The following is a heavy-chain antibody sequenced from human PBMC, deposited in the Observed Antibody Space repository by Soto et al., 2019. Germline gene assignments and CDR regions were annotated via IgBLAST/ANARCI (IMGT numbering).Heavy chain of an antibody. CDR1: GYTFTSYD. Sequence: QVQLVQSGAEVKKPGASVKVSCKASGYTFTSYDINWVRQATGQGLEWMGWMNPNSGNTGYAQKFQGRVTLTRNTAISTAYMELSSLRSEDTAVYYCARGRPNYVWGSYRYMVYWGQGTLVTVSS. D-gene: IGHD3-16*02. V-gene: IGHV1-8*01. J-gene: IGHJ4*02. CDR3: ARGRPNYVWGSYRYMVY. CDR2: MNPNSGNT.